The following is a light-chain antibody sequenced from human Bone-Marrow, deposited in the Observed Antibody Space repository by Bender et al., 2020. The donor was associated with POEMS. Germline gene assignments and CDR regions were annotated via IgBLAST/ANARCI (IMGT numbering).Light chain of an antibody. J-gene: IGLJ1*01. Sequence: QSALTQPASVSGSPGQSITISCTGTSSDVGNYDLVSWYQHQPGKAPRLVIYEVTTRSSGISSRLSGSKSGNVASLTISGLQAGDEADYYCCSYGGSSTSDYVFGSGTKVTVL. V-gene: IGLV2-23*02. CDR1: SSDVGNYDL. CDR3: CSYGGSSTSDYV. CDR2: EVT.